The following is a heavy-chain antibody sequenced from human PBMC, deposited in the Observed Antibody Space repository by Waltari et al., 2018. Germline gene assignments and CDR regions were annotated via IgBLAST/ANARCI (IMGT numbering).Heavy chain of an antibody. J-gene: IGHJ6*02. V-gene: IGHV1-18*01. CDR2: ISAYNGNT. D-gene: IGHD3-3*01. CDR1: GYTFPSYG. CDR3: ARDPRRDFWSGYSPYYYYGMDV. Sequence: QVQLVQSGAEVKKPGASVKVSCKASGYTFPSYGISWVRQAPGQGLEWMGWISAYNGNTNYAQKLQDRVTMTTDTSTSTAYMELRSLRSDDTAVYYCARDPRRDFWSGYSPYYYYGMDVWGQGTTVTVSS.